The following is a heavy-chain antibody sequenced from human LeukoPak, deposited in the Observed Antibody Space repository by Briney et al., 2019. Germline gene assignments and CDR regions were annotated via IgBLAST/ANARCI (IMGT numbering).Heavy chain of an antibody. V-gene: IGHV4-59*01. J-gene: IGHJ3*02. Sequence: PSETLSLTCSVSDGSINSYYWNWIRRPPGKGLEWIGYIYYNGNTNYSPSLKSRVTMSVDTSKNLFSLKVSSVTAADTAVYYCARVFNGDAFDIWGQGTMVTVSS. CDR3: ARVFNGDAFDI. CDR2: IYYNGNT. CDR1: DGSINSYY.